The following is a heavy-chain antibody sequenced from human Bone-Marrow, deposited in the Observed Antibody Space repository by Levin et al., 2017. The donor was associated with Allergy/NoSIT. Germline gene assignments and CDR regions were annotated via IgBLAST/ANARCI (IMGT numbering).Heavy chain of an antibody. V-gene: IGHV1-69*06. J-gene: IGHJ5*02. CDR1: GGTFSSYA. Sequence: SVKVSCKASGGTFSSYAISWVRQAPGQGLEWMGGIIPIFNTVNYAHNFQGRVIITADKSTSTAYMELNSLRSEDTAVYYCARDAGWEDLTWFAPWGQGALVTVVS. CDR3: ARDAGWEDLTWFAP. D-gene: IGHD1-26*01. CDR2: IIPIFNTV.